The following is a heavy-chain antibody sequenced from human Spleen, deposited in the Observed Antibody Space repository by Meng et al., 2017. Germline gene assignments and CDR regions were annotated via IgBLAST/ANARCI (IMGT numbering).Heavy chain of an antibody. CDR2: VYYSGIT. D-gene: IGHD3-10*01. CDR1: GGSISSGRYY. J-gene: IGHJ6*02. CDR3: ARGHYGSGSLDV. Sequence: SETLSLTCTVSGGSISSGRYYWNWIRQSPGKGLEWIGSVYYSGITYYNPSLESRVTISVDTSKNQFSLKLSSMTAADTAVYYCARGHYGSGSLDVWGQGTTVTVSS. V-gene: IGHV4-39*07.